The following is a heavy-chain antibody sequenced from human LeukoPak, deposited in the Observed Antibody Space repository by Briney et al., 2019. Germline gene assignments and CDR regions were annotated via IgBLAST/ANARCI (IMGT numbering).Heavy chain of an antibody. CDR2: ISYDGSNK. Sequence: HPGGSLRLSCAASGFTFSSYAMHWVRQAPGKGLVWVAVISYDGSNKYYADSVKGRFTISRDNSKNTLYLQMNSLRAEDTAVYYCARVRSRLGKSLDYWGQGTLVTVSS. J-gene: IGHJ4*02. D-gene: IGHD7-27*01. CDR3: ARVRSRLGKSLDY. CDR1: GFTFSSYA. V-gene: IGHV3-30*04.